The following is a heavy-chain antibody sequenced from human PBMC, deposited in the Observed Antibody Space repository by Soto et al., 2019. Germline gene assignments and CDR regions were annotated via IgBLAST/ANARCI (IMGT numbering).Heavy chain of an antibody. CDR3: ASSYGDFNFDF. CDR1: GYTFTSYY. J-gene: IGHJ4*02. CDR2: INPSGGST. D-gene: IGHD4-17*01. Sequence: QVQLVQSGAEVKKPGASVKVSCKASGYTFTSYYMHWVRQAPGQGREWMGIINPSGGSTSYAQKFQAXXTXPXXTTTSTVYMALSSLRSEDTAVCYCASSYGDFNFDFWGQGTLVAVSS. V-gene: IGHV1-46*01.